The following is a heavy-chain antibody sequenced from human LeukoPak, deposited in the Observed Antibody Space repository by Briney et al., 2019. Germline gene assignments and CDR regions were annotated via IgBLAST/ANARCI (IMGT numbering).Heavy chain of an antibody. J-gene: IGHJ4*02. CDR2: ISSSSSYI. CDR1: GFTFSSYS. D-gene: IGHD1-26*01. Sequence: GGSLRLSCAASGFTFSSYSMNWVRQAPGKGLEWVSSISSSSSYIYYADSVKGRFTISRDNAKNSLYLQMNSLRAEDTAVYYCARDLSSLVGATDYWGQGTLVTVSS. CDR3: ARDLSSLVGATDY. V-gene: IGHV3-21*01.